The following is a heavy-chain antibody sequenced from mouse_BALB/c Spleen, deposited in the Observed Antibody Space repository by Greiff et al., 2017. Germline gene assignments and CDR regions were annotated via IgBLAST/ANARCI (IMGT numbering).Heavy chain of an antibody. J-gene: IGHJ4*01. Sequence: DVKLVESGPGLVKPSQSLSLTCTVTGYSITCDYAWNWIRQFPGNKLEWMGYISYSGSTSYNPSLKSRISITRDTSKNQFFLQLNSVTTEDTATYYCARLTTVVAKTYYYAMDYWGQGTSVTVSS. CDR1: GYSITCDYA. CDR3: ARLTTVVAKTYYYAMDY. V-gene: IGHV3-2*02. CDR2: ISYSGST. D-gene: IGHD1-1*01.